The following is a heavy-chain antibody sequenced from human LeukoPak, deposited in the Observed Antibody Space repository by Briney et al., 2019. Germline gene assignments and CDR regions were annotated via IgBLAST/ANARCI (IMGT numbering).Heavy chain of an antibody. CDR2: ISERGGST. Sequence: GGSLRLSCVVSGISLSNYAMTWFRQAPGKGLEWVSYISERGGSTTYADSVKGRFTISRDNSKNTLYLQMNSLRAEDTAVYYCARDGDSSPFDYWGQGILVTVSS. V-gene: IGHV3-23*01. D-gene: IGHD3-22*01. CDR3: ARDGDSSPFDY. J-gene: IGHJ4*02. CDR1: GISLSNYA.